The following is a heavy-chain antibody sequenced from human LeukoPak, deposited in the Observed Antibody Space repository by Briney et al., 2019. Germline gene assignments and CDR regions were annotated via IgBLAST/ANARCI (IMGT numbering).Heavy chain of an antibody. J-gene: IGHJ4*02. V-gene: IGHV4-39*01. CDR3: ARGRTIRLWTYFDY. Sequence: SETLSLTCTVSGGSISSSGYYWSWIRQPPGKGLEWIGTIYYSGSAYYNPSLKTQVTISVDTSKNQFSLKLSSVTAADTAVYFCARGRTIRLWTYFDYWGQGTLVTVSS. D-gene: IGHD5-18*01. CDR2: IYYSGSA. CDR1: GGSISSSGYY.